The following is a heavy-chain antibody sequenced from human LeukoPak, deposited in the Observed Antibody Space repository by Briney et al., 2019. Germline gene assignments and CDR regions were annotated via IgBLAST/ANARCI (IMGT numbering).Heavy chain of an antibody. Sequence: AAVKVSCKASGYTFTSYGISWVRQAPGQGLEGMGWISAYNGNTNYAQKLQGRVTMTTDTSTRTAYMELRSLRSDDTAVYYCARVGGGRSIAARRPDANWFDPWGQGTLVTVSS. J-gene: IGHJ5*02. CDR1: GYTFTSYG. CDR3: ARVGGGRSIAARRPDANWFDP. CDR2: ISAYNGNT. D-gene: IGHD6-6*01. V-gene: IGHV1-18*04.